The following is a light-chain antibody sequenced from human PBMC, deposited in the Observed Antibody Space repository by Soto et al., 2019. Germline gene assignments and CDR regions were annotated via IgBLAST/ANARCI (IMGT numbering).Light chain of an antibody. CDR2: AAS. Sequence: DIQMPPSPSSLSASVGDRVTITCRASQSISNYLNWYQQKPGKAPKLLIYAASSLQSGVPSRFSGSGSGTDFTLTISSLQPEDFATDDGQQLHDYPIAFGQGTRLEIK. V-gene: IGKV1-39*01. CDR3: QQLHDYPIA. CDR1: QSISNY. J-gene: IGKJ5*01.